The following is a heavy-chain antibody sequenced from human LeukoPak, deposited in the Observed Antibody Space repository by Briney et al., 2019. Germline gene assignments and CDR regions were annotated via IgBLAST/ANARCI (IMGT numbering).Heavy chain of an antibody. Sequence: GASVKVSCKASGGTFNSYAISWVRQAPGQGLEWMGGIIPIFGTTNYARKFRGRVTLTADKSTRTAYMELSSLRSDDTAVYYCAREMDTAMVERYYFDYWGQGTLVTVSS. CDR2: IIPIFGTT. V-gene: IGHV1-69*06. D-gene: IGHD5-18*01. CDR1: GGTFNSYA. J-gene: IGHJ4*02. CDR3: AREMDTAMVERYYFDY.